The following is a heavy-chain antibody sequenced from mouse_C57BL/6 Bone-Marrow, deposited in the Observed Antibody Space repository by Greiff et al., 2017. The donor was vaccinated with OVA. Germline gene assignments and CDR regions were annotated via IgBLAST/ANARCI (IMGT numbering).Heavy chain of an antibody. Sequence: VQLQQPGAELVKPGASVKLSCKASGYTFTSYWMQWVKQRPGQGLEWIGEIDPSDSYTNYNQKFKGKATLTVDTSSSTAYMQLSSLTSEDSAVYYCARGYSSGYSFAYWGQGTLVTVSA. CDR2: IDPSDSYT. V-gene: IGHV1-50*01. CDR1: GYTFTSYW. D-gene: IGHD3-2*02. J-gene: IGHJ3*01. CDR3: ARGYSSGYSFAY.